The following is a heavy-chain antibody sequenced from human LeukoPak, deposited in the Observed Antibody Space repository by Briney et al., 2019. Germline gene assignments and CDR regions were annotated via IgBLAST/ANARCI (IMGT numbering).Heavy chain of an antibody. Sequence: GGSLRLSCAASGFTFSSYAMSWVRQAPGNGLEWVSAISGSGGSTYYADSVKGRFTISRDNSKNTLYLQMNSLRAEDTAVYYCAKDRSSPRYYYDSSGYSGDFDYWGQGTLVTVSS. CDR3: AKDRSSPRYYYDSSGYSGDFDY. D-gene: IGHD3-22*01. CDR1: GFTFSSYA. CDR2: ISGSGGST. J-gene: IGHJ4*02. V-gene: IGHV3-23*01.